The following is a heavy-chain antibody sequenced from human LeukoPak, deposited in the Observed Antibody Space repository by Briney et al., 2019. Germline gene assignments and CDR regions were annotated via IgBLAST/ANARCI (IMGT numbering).Heavy chain of an antibody. CDR1: GYTFTGYY. Sequence: ASVKVSCKASGYTFTGYYMHWVRQAPGQGLEWMGWINPNSGGTNYAQKFQGRVTMTGDTSISTAYMELSRLRSDDTAVYYCARYYYYGSGTDYYYYGMDVWGQGTTVTVSS. J-gene: IGHJ6*02. CDR2: INPNSGGT. CDR3: ARYYYYGSGTDYYYYGMDV. V-gene: IGHV1-2*02. D-gene: IGHD3-10*01.